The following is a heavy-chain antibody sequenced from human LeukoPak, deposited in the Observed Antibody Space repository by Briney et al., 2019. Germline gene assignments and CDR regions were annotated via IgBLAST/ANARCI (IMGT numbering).Heavy chain of an antibody. V-gene: IGHV3-30*02. J-gene: IGHJ4*02. CDR1: GFTFSTFG. Sequence: PGGSLRLSCAASGFTFSTFGMHWVRQAPGKGLEWVTFIQYDGSIIYYADSVKGRFTISRDNSKNTLYLQMNSLRAEDTAVYYCARGYEATMVRGVIITPHDYWGQGTLVTVSS. CDR3: ARGYEATMVRGVIITPHDY. D-gene: IGHD3-10*01. CDR2: IQYDGSII.